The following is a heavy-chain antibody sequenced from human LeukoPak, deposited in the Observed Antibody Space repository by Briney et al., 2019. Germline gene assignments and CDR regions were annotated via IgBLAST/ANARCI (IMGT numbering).Heavy chain of an antibody. CDR1: GFTVSSNS. D-gene: IGHD3-3*01. Sequence: PGGSLRLSCTVSGFTVSSNSMSWVRQAPGKGLEWVAFIWYDGSNKYYADSVKGRFTISRDNSKNTLYLQMNSLRAEDTAVYYCAKDRFGSFYYFDYWGQGNLVTVSS. CDR2: IWYDGSNK. CDR3: AKDRFGSFYYFDY. J-gene: IGHJ4*02. V-gene: IGHV3-30*02.